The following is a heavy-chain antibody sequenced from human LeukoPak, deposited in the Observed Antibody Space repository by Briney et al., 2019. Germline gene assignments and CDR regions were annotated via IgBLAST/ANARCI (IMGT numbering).Heavy chain of an antibody. Sequence: ASVKVSCKASGYTFTSYDINWVRQATGQGLEWMGWMDPNSGNTGYAQKFQGRVTMTRNTSTSTVYMELSSLRSEDTAVYYCARSVRDGQNDYWGQGTLVTVSS. CDR1: GYTFTSYD. J-gene: IGHJ4*02. V-gene: IGHV1-8*01. CDR3: ARSVRDGQNDY. CDR2: MDPNSGNT. D-gene: IGHD5-24*01.